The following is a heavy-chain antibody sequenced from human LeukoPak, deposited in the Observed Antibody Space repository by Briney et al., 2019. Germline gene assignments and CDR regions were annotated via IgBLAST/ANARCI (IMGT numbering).Heavy chain of an antibody. CDR1: GGSISSHY. CDR2: IHYRGGT. CDR3: AVEGITGFGWFDP. Sequence: PSETLSLTCTVSGGSISSHYLSWIRQPPGKGLEWIGYIHYRGGTNYNPSLTSRVTISVDTSKNQFSLKLSSVTAADTAVYYCAVEGITGFGWFDPWGQGTLVTVSS. V-gene: IGHV4-59*11. D-gene: IGHD6-13*01. J-gene: IGHJ5*02.